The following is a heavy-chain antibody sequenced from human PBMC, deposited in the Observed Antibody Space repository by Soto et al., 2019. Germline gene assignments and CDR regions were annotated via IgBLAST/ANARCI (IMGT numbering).Heavy chain of an antibody. D-gene: IGHD3-22*01. V-gene: IGHV3-30*03. Sequence: XVSLRLSCAASGFTFSSYGMHWVRQAPGKGLEWVAVISYDGSNKYYADSVKGRFTISRDNSKNTLYLQMNSLRAEDTAVYYCARQIYDSDTGPNFQYYFDSWGQRTPVTVSS. CDR1: GFTFSSYG. CDR3: ARQIYDSDTGPNFQYYFDS. J-gene: IGHJ4*02. CDR2: ISYDGSNK.